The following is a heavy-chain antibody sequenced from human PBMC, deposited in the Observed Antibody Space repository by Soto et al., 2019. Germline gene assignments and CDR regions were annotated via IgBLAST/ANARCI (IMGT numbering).Heavy chain of an antibody. CDR3: ARGFSNYVWYFDL. J-gene: IGHJ2*01. CDR1: GFSVSNNY. V-gene: IGHV3-53*01. Sequence: ESGGGLIQPGGSLRLSCAASGFSVSNNYVTWVRQPPGKGLEWVSAVFGAGSRYYADSVKGRFTVSRDNSKNTLDLQMDRLKSEDTAVYYCARGFSNYVWYFDLWGRGTLVTVSS. D-gene: IGHD4-4*01. CDR2: VFGAGSR.